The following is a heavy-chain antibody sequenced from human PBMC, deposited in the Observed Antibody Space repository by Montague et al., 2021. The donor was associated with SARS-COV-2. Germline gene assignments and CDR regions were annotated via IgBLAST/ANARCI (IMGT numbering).Heavy chain of an antibody. D-gene: IGHD6-19*01. CDR1: GFIFSSYE. CDR2: MSSSGSTI. J-gene: IGHJ3*02. Sequence: SSRISCAASGFIFSSYEMNWVRQAPGKGLEWVSNMSSSGSTIYYADSVKGRFNISRDNAKNSLYMQMNSLRAEDTAVYYCAREGRGEQWLVRAFDIWGQGTMVTVSS. V-gene: IGHV3-48*03. CDR3: AREGRGEQWLVRAFDI.